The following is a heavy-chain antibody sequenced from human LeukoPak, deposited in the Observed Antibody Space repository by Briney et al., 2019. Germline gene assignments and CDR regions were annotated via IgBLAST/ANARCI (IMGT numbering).Heavy chain of an antibody. D-gene: IGHD6-13*01. V-gene: IGHV3-23*01. J-gene: IGHJ4*02. Sequence: GGSLRLSCAASGFTFSSYAMSWVRQAPGKGLEWVSAISGSGGSTYYADSVKGRFTISRDNSKNTLYLQMNSLRAEDTAVYYCAKDHEYSSSWYGLIDYWGQGTLVTASS. CDR2: ISGSGGST. CDR1: GFTFSSYA. CDR3: AKDHEYSSSWYGLIDY.